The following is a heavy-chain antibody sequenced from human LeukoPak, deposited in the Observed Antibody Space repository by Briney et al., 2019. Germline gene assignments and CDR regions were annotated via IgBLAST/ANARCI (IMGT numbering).Heavy chain of an antibody. CDR1: GFTFSNYA. CDR3: AKAITCGGVIGDY. CDR2: ISGRGDNT. V-gene: IGHV3-23*01. J-gene: IGHJ4*02. Sequence: GGSLRLSCAASGFTFSNYAMSWVRQAPGKGLEWVSAISGRGDNTYYADSVKGRFTSSRDNSKNTLYLQMNSLRADDTAVYYCAKAITCGGVIGDYRGLGTRVTVSS. D-gene: IGHD3-16*01.